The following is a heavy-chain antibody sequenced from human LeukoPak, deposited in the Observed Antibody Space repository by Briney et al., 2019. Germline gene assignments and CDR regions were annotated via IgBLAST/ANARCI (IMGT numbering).Heavy chain of an antibody. J-gene: IGHJ4*02. CDR2: ISAYNGNT. Sequence: GASVKVSCKASGYTITSYGISWVRQAPGQGLEWMGWISAYNGNTNYAQKLQGRVTMTTDTSTSTAYMELRSLRSDNTAVYYCARLGRYYYDSSGYSNFDYWGQGTLVTVSS. D-gene: IGHD3-22*01. V-gene: IGHV1-18*01. CDR3: ARLGRYYYDSSGYSNFDY. CDR1: GYTITSYG.